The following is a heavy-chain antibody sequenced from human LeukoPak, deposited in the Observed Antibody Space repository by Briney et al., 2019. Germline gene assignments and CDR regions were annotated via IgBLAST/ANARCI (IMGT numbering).Heavy chain of an antibody. CDR1: GYTFTSYS. CDR2: INAVNGNT. D-gene: IGHD4-23*01. V-gene: IGHV1-3*01. J-gene: IGHJ4*02. Sequence: ASVKVSCKASGYTFTSYSMHWVRQAPGQRLEWMGWINAVNGNTEYSQRFQGRVTITADESTSTAYMELSSLRSEDTAVYYCARVSAYGGEERGSFDYWGQGTLVTVSS. CDR3: ARVSAYGGEERGSFDY.